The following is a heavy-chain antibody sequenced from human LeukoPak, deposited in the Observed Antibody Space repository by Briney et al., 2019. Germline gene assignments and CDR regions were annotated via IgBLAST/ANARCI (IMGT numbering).Heavy chain of an antibody. Sequence: PGGSLRLSCVASGFPFSSYWMTWVRQAPGKGLEWVANIKQDGSEKYYVDSVKGRFTISRDNAKNSLYLQMNSLRAEDTAVYYCARDDITVTTPFDYWGQGTLVTVSS. D-gene: IGHD4-17*01. CDR2: IKQDGSEK. J-gene: IGHJ4*02. V-gene: IGHV3-7*03. CDR3: ARDDITVTTPFDY. CDR1: GFPFSSYW.